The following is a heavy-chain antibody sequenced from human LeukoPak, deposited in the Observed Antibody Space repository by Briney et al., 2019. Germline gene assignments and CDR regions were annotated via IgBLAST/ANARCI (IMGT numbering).Heavy chain of an antibody. CDR3: ARNLNSYGVEDDY. V-gene: IGHV3-21*01. D-gene: IGHD2-8*01. CDR1: GFTFSSYS. J-gene: IGHJ4*02. Sequence: GGSLRVSCAASGFTFSSYSMNWVRQAPGNGLEWVSSISSSSSYIYYADSVKGRFTISRDNAKNSLYLQIDNLRAEDTAVYYCARNLNSYGVEDDYWGQGTLVTVSS. CDR2: ISSSSSYI.